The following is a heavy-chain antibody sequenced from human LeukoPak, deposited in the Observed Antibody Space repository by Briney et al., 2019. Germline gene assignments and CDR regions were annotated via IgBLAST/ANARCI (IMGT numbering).Heavy chain of an antibody. J-gene: IGHJ6*02. D-gene: IGHD3-10*01. V-gene: IGHV5-51*01. CDR3: ARRSSRFYGLDV. CDR2: IYPDDADT. Sequence: GESLKISCKASGYTFIKNWIGWVRQMPGKGLEWMGWIYPDDADTRYSPSFQGQVIISADKSLNSVYLQWRGLKASDTAMYYCARRSSRFYGLDVWGQGTTVTVSS. CDR1: GYTFIKNW.